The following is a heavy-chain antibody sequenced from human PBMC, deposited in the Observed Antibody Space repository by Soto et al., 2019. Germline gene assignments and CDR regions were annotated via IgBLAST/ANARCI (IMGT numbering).Heavy chain of an antibody. Sequence: ASVKVSCKASGYTFTSYGISWVRQAPGQGLEWMGWISAYNGNTNYAQKLQGRVTMTTDTSTSTAYMELRSLRSDDTAVYYCARDEKKSGDCYPQSYGSREPRVTASS. CDR1: GYTFTSYG. J-gene: IGHJ4*02. CDR3: ARDEKKSGDCYPQSY. V-gene: IGHV1-18*01. CDR2: ISAYNGNT. D-gene: IGHD2-21*02.